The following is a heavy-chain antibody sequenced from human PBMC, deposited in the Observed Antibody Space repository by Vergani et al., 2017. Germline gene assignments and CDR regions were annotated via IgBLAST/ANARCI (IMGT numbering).Heavy chain of an antibody. V-gene: IGHV3-NL1*01. CDR2: IYSGGST. CDR1: GFTFSSYG. CDR3: ASDLRYCSGGSCYSPRDY. J-gene: IGHJ4*02. D-gene: IGHD2-15*01. Sequence: QVQLVESGGGVVQPGRSLRLSCAASGFTFSSYGMHWVRQAPGKGLEWVAVIYSGGSTYYADSVKGRFTISRDNSKNTLYLQMNSLRAEDTAVSYCASDLRYCSGGSCYSPRDYWGQGTLVTVSS.